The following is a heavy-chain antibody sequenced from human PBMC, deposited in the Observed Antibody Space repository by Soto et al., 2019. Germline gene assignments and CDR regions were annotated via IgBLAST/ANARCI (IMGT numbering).Heavy chain of an antibody. Sequence: ASVKVSCKASGYSFTDYHIHWVRQAPGQGLEWLGRINPKSGGTSTAQKFQGWVTMTTDTSISTVYMELNNLSPDDTAVYYCGRGRSGQIVVFYWGQGTPVTVSS. J-gene: IGHJ4*02. V-gene: IGHV1-2*04. CDR1: GYSFTDYH. CDR2: INPKSGGT. D-gene: IGHD1-26*01. CDR3: GRGRSGQIVVFY.